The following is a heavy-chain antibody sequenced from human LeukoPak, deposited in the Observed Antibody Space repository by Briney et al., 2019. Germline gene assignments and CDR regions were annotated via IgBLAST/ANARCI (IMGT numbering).Heavy chain of an antibody. CDR1: GFTFSSYG. V-gene: IGHV3-30*02. J-gene: IGHJ4*02. D-gene: IGHD7-27*01. Sequence: GGSLRLSCAASGFTFSSYGMHWIRQAPGKGLEWVAFIQSDGGNEYYADPVKGRFTISRDNSKNTVHLQMNSLRAEDTAMYYCVRDGAHWDLDYWGQGTLVTVSS. CDR2: IQSDGGNE. CDR3: VRDGAHWDLDY.